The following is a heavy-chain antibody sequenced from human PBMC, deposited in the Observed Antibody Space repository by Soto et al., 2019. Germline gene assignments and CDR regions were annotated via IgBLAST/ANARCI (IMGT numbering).Heavy chain of an antibody. V-gene: IGHV4-31*03. Sequence: PSETLSLTCTVSGGSISSGGYYWSWIRQHPGKGLEWIGYIYYSGSTYYNPSLKSRVTISVDTSKNQFSLKLSSVTAADTAVYYCARGGYCSSSDCYGMDVWGQGTTVTVSS. CDR2: IYYSGST. J-gene: IGHJ6*02. D-gene: IGHD2-2*01. CDR3: ARGGYCSSSDCYGMDV. CDR1: GGSISSGGYY.